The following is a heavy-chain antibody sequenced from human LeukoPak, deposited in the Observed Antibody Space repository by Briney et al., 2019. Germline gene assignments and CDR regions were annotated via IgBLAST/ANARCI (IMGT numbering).Heavy chain of an antibody. CDR2: ISSSGSTI. D-gene: IGHD3-16*01. Sequence: GGSLRLSCAASGCTFSSYSMNWVRHAPQKGMDRVSYISSSGSTIYYADSVKGRFTISRDNAKNSLYLQMNSLRAEDTAVYYCARGLRLGGYYYMDVWGKGTTVTVSS. CDR3: ARGLRLGGYYYMDV. J-gene: IGHJ6*03. V-gene: IGHV3-48*04. CDR1: GCTFSSYS.